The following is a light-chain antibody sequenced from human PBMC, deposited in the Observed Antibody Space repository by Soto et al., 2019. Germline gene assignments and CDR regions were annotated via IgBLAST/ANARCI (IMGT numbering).Light chain of an antibody. V-gene: IGLV1-44*01. J-gene: IGLJ2*01. CDR3: ATWDDSLNGPV. Sequence: QLVLTQPPSASGTPGQRVTISCSGSSSNIGSNTVNWYQQFPGTAPKLLMYSNSQRPSGVPDRFSGSRSGTSASLAISGLQSDDAAEYYCATWDDSLNGPVFGGGTKLTVL. CDR2: SNS. CDR1: SSNIGSNT.